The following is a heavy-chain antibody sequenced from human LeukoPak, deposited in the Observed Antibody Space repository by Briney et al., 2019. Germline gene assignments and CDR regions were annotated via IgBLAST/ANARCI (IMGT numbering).Heavy chain of an antibody. CDR1: GGSFSGYY. CDR2: INHSGST. CDR3: ARGTHFYGDYEG. J-gene: IGHJ4*02. D-gene: IGHD4-17*01. V-gene: IGHV4-34*01. Sequence: SETLSLTCAVYGGSFSGYYWSWIRQPPGKGLEWIGEINHSGSTNYNPSLKSRVTISVDTSKNQFSLKLSSVTAADTAVYYCARGTHFYGDYEGWGQGTLVIVSS.